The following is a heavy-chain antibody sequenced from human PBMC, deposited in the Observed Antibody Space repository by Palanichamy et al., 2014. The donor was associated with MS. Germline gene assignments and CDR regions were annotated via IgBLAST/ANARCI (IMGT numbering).Heavy chain of an antibody. V-gene: IGHV1-8*01. CDR3: ARGRSSSWYGVDY. CDR2: MNPTSGNT. D-gene: IGHD6-13*01. CDR1: GYTFINYD. Sequence: QVQLVQSGAEVKKPGASVKVSCKASGYTFINYDINWVRQATGQGLEWMGWMNPTSGNTGYAQKLQGRVTMTTNTSINTAYMELSSLRSDDTAVYYCARGRSSSWYGVDYWGQGTQVTVSS. J-gene: IGHJ4*02.